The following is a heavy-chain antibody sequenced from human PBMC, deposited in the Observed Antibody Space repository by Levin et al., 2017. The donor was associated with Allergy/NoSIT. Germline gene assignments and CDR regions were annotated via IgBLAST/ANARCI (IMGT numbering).Heavy chain of an antibody. CDR1: GYSFTSYW. CDR2: IYPGDSDT. J-gene: IGHJ3*02. Sequence: PGGSLRLSCKGSGYSFTSYWIGWVRQMPGKGLEWMGIIYPGDSDTRYSPSFQGQVTISADKSISTAYLQWSSLKASDTAMYYCARRADDYGGNDAFDIWGQGTMVTVSS. V-gene: IGHV5-51*01. CDR3: ARRADDYGGNDAFDI. D-gene: IGHD4-23*01.